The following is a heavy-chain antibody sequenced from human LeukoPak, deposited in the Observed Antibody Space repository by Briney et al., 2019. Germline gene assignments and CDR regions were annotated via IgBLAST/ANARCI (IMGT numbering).Heavy chain of an antibody. CDR2: IKNTRDSGTT. Sequence: PGGSLRLSCAASGIIFTDGWISWVRQAPGKGLEWVGRIKNTRDSGTTDYAAPVKGRITISRDDSKQTVYLQLNSLKTEDTAVYFCATDVPYYYGSGSFASWGQGTLVTVSS. J-gene: IGHJ5*01. CDR3: ATDVPYYYGSGSFAS. D-gene: IGHD3-10*01. V-gene: IGHV3-15*01. CDR1: GIIFTDGW.